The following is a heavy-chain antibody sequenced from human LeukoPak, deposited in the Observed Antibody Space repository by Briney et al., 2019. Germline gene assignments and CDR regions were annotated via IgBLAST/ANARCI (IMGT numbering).Heavy chain of an antibody. J-gene: IGHJ4*02. CDR2: ISGSGGSA. D-gene: IGHD6-19*01. CDR3: AKDLSRAVAGTILDY. Sequence: PGGSLRLSCAASGFTFSSYGMSWVRQAPGKGLEWVSAISGSGGSAYCADSVEGRFTISRDNSKNTLYLQMNSLRAEDTAVYYCAKDLSRAVAGTILDYWGQGTLVTVSS. V-gene: IGHV3-23*01. CDR1: GFTFSSYG.